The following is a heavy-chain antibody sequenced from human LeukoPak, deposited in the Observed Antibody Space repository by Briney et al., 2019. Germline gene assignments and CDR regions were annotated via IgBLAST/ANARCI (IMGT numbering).Heavy chain of an antibody. CDR1: GFTVSSNY. V-gene: IGHV3-53*01. J-gene: IGHJ4*02. D-gene: IGHD3-10*01. Sequence: GGSLRLSCAASGFTVSSNYMSWVRQAPGKGLEWVSVIYSGGSTYYADSVKGRFTISRGNSKNTLYLQMNSLRAEDTAVYYCARVSGSGSYYFYYYFDYWGQGTLVTVSS. CDR2: IYSGGST. CDR3: ARVSGSGSYYFYYYFDY.